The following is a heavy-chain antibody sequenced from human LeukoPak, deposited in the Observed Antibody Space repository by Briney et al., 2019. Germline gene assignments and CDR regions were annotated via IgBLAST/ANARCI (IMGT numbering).Heavy chain of an antibody. Sequence: GGSLRLSCAASGFTFSDYWMHWVRQAPGKGLVWVSRINNDGSSTSNADSVKGRFTFSRDNAKNTLYLQMNSLKAEDTAVYYCARTYSYAFDPWGQGTLVTVSS. V-gene: IGHV3-74*01. D-gene: IGHD5-12*01. J-gene: IGHJ5*02. CDR2: INNDGSST. CDR3: ARTYSYAFDP. CDR1: GFTFSDYW.